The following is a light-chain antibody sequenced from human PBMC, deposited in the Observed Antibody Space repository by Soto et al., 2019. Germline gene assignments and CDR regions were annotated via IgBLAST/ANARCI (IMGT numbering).Light chain of an antibody. CDR3: QQRFTWPLT. J-gene: IGKJ4*01. CDR2: GVS. CDR1: QTVSRF. Sequence: ETVLPQSPATLSLSPGEGATLSCRASQTVSRFFAWYQQKPGQAPRLLIYGVSNRATGVPARFSGSGSGTDFTLSISSLEPEDSGVYYCQQRFTWPLTFGGGTKVEIK. V-gene: IGKV3-11*01.